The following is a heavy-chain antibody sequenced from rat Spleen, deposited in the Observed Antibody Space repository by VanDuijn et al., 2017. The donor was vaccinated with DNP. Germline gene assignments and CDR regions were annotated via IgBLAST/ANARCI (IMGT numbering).Heavy chain of an antibody. J-gene: IGHJ2*01. CDR3: ARWEGYYGYDYFDY. D-gene: IGHD1-7*01. V-gene: IGHV3-3*01. Sequence: QLQESGPGLVKPSQSLSLTCSVTGYSITSGYGWNWIRKFPGNKLEWLGSISSAGSTNYNPSLKSRISITRDTSKNQFFLQLNSVTTENTATYYCARWEGYYGYDYFDYWGQGVMVTVSS. CDR1: GYSITSGYG. CDR2: ISSAGST.